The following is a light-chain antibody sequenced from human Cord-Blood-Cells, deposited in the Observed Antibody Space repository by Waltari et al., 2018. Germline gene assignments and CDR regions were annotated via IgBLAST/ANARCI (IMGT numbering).Light chain of an antibody. CDR2: AAS. CDR1: QGISSY. Sequence: DIQLTQSPSFLSASVGDRVPITCRASQGISSYLAWYPQKPGKAPKLLIYAASTLQSGVPSRFSGRGSGTEFTLTISSLQPEDFATYYCQQLNSYPLTFGGGTKVEIK. J-gene: IGKJ4*01. V-gene: IGKV1-9*01. CDR3: QQLNSYPLT.